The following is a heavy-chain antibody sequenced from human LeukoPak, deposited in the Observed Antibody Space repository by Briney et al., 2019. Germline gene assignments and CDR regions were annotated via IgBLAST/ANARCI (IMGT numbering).Heavy chain of an antibody. D-gene: IGHD3-10*01. V-gene: IGHV4-39*07. J-gene: IGHJ4*02. CDR2: INHSGST. Sequence: SETLSLTCTVSGGSISSSNYYWGWIRQPPGKGLEWIGEINHSGSTNYNPSLKSRVTISVDTSKNQFSLKLSSVTAADTAVYYCARRSYYSGSGSPPRYWGQGTLVTVSS. CDR1: GGSISSSNYY. CDR3: ARRSYYSGSGSPPRY.